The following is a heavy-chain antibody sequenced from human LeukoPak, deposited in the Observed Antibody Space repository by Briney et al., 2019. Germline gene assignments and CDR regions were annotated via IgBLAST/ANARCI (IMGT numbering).Heavy chain of an antibody. Sequence: PGGSLRLSCAASGFTFSSYAMHWVRQAPGKGLEWVSAISGSGGSTYYADSVKGRFTISRDNSKNTLYLQMNSLRAEDTAVYYCAKSRWELLSYFDYWGQGTLVTVSS. CDR2: ISGSGGST. V-gene: IGHV3-23*01. CDR1: GFTFSSYA. CDR3: AKSRWELLSYFDY. J-gene: IGHJ4*02. D-gene: IGHD1-26*01.